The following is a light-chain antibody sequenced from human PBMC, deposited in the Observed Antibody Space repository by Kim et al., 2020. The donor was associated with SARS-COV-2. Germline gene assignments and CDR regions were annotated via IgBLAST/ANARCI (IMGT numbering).Light chain of an antibody. V-gene: IGKV3-11*01. CDR3: HQRSDWPLT. CDR2: DAS. Sequence: EIVLTQSPATLSLSPGERASLSCRASQSVGTSLVWYQQKVGQAPRLLIYDASKRATDIPAKFGGSGSGTDFTLTISNLESEDFAVYYCHQRSDWPLTFGGGTKVDIK. CDR1: QSVGTS. J-gene: IGKJ4*01.